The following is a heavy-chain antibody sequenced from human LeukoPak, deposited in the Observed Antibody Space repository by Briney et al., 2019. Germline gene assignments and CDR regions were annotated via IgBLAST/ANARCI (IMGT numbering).Heavy chain of an antibody. D-gene: IGHD3-22*01. Sequence: GASVKVSCKASGGTFSSYALSWVRQAPGQGLEWMGIIIPAFNSTTYAQKFQGRVTITADDVTHTAFMELRGRTSEDTAVYYCAREGYYDGCGYYSRAHFDYWGQGALVTVSS. V-gene: IGHV1-69*15. J-gene: IGHJ4*02. CDR3: AREGYYDGCGYYSRAHFDY. CDR1: GGTFSSYA. CDR2: IIPAFNST.